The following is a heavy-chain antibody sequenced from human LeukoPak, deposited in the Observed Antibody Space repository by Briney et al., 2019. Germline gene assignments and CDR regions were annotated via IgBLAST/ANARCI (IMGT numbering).Heavy chain of an antibody. CDR3: ASEEGGFLDGDH. CDR1: GGTFSTYA. CDR2: ILPIFGTA. Sequence: GASVKVSCKVSGGTFSTYAVSWVRQAPGQGLEWMGGILPIFGTANYVQKFQGGVTITTDESTTTAYLELNNLTSEDTAVYYCASEEGGFLDGDHWGQGTLVTVSS. V-gene: IGHV1-69*05. D-gene: IGHD1-26*01. J-gene: IGHJ4*02.